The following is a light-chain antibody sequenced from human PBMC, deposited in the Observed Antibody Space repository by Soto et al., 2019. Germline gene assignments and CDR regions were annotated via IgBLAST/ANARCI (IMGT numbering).Light chain of an antibody. J-gene: IGKJ5*01. CDR2: GAS. CDR1: QSVSSN. Sequence: EIVMTQSPATLSVTAGESATLSCRASQSVSSNLAWYQQKPGQAPRLLIYGASTRATGIPARFSGSGSGTEFTLTISSLQSEDFAVYYCQQYNNWPPITFGQGTRLEIK. V-gene: IGKV3-15*01. CDR3: QQYNNWPPIT.